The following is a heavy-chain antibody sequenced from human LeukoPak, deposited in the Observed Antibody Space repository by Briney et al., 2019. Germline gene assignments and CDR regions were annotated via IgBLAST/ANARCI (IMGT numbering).Heavy chain of an antibody. CDR3: ARDRNYGSFDF. CDR2: INGDGSEK. J-gene: IGHJ4*02. D-gene: IGHD3-10*01. V-gene: IGHV3-7*03. CDR1: GFTFGPDW. Sequence: GGSLRPSCAASGFTFGPDWMSWVRQVPGKGLEWVANINGDGSEKFYVDSVKGRFTISRDNAKDALYLQMNSLTVEDTALYHCARDRNYGSFDFWGQGTLVTVSS.